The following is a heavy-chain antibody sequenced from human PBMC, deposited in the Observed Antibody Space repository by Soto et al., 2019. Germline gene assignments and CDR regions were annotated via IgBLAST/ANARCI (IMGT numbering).Heavy chain of an antibody. CDR1: GFTFSNAW. J-gene: IGHJ4*02. CDR3: TTDYYDFWSGYYTGEY. D-gene: IGHD3-3*01. CDR2: IKSKTDGGTT. V-gene: IGHV3-15*01. Sequence: GGSLRLSCAASGFTFSNAWMSWVRQAPGKGLEWVGRIKSKTDGGTTDYAAPVKGRFTISRDDSKNTLYLQMNSLKTEDTAVYYCTTDYYDFWSGYYTGEYWGQGTQVTVSS.